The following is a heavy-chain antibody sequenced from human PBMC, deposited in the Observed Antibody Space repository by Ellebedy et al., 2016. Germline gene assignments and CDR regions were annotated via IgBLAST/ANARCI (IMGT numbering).Heavy chain of an antibody. V-gene: IGHV3-11*06. J-gene: IGHJ4*02. D-gene: IGHD5/OR15-5a*01. Sequence: GRFTISRDNAKNSLYLQMNSLTAEDTAVYYCARVIVSGDRLDSWGRGSLVTVSS. CDR3: ARVIVSGDRLDS.